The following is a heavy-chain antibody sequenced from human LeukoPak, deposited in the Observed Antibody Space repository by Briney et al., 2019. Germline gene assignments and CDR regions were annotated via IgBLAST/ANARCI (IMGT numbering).Heavy chain of an antibody. V-gene: IGHV4-59*01. Sequence: KPSETLSLTCTVSGGSIRSYYWNWIRQPPGKGLEWIGYIYYSGNTNYNPSLKSRVTISVDTSKNQFSLKLSSVTAADTAVYYCARGYYYGSGREYFDYWGQGTLVTVSS. CDR2: IYYSGNT. D-gene: IGHD3-10*01. J-gene: IGHJ4*02. CDR1: GGSIRSYY. CDR3: ARGYYYGSGREYFDY.